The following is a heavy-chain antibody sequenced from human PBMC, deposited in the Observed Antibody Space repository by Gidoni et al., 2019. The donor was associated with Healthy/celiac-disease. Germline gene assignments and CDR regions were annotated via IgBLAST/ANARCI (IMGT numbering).Heavy chain of an antibody. J-gene: IGHJ2*01. CDR2: IYYSWST. CDR1: GRSISCYY. V-gene: IGHV4-59*01. CDR3: ARSPLLFPGYGGNPNWYFDL. D-gene: IGHD4-17*01. Sequence: QLQLQESAPGLVKPSETLPLTGPVAGRSISCYYWSWIRPPPGKGLEWIGYIYYSWSTNYNPSLKSRVTISVDTSKNQFSLKLSSVTAADTAVYYCARSPLLFPGYGGNPNWYFDLWGRGTLVTVSS.